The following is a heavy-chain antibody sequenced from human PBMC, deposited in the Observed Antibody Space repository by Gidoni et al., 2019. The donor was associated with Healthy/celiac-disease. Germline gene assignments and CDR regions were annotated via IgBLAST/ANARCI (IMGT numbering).Heavy chain of an antibody. Sequence: PGQGLEWMGGIIPIFGTANYAQKFQGRVTITADESTSTAYMELSSLRSEDTAVYYCATLVVVTPREPVHFDYWGQGTLVTVSS. D-gene: IGHD3-22*01. CDR2: IIPIFGTA. CDR3: ATLVVVTPREPVHFDY. V-gene: IGHV1-69*01. J-gene: IGHJ4*02.